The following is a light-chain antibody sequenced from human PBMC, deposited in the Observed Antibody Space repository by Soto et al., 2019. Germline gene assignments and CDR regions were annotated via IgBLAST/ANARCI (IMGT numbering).Light chain of an antibody. CDR1: QSFSNY. CDR3: QQRNDWPA. J-gene: IGKJ4*01. Sequence: EIVLTQSPATLSLSPGERATLSCRASQSFSNYLAWYQQKPGQAPRLLIYDTPTRATGIPARFSGSGSGTDFTLTINSLEPEDFAVYYCQQRNDWPAFGGGTRVEI. CDR2: DTP. V-gene: IGKV3-11*01.